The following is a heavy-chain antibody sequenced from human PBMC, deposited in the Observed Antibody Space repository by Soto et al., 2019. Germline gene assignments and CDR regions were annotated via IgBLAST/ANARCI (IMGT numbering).Heavy chain of an antibody. Sequence: PSETLSLTCAVSGGSISSSNWWSWVRQPPGKGLEWIGEIYHSGSTNYSPSLKSRVTISVDKSKNQFSLKLSSVTAADTAVYYCARTVVAPSREDWFDPWGQGTLVTVSS. CDR1: GGSISSSNW. J-gene: IGHJ5*02. CDR3: ARTVVAPSREDWFDP. D-gene: IGHD3-22*01. V-gene: IGHV4-4*02. CDR2: IYHSGST.